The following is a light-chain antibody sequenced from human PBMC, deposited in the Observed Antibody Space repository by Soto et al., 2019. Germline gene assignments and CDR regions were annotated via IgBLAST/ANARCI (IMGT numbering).Light chain of an antibody. CDR2: HVT. CDR1: SSDIGHYDY. V-gene: IGLV2-14*03. J-gene: IGLJ1*01. Sequence: QSALTQPASVSGSPGQSITISCTGTSSDIGHYDYVSWYQQHPGKAPKLMIYHVTYRPSGVSNRYSGSKSGNSASLTISGLQADDEPDYYCCSLTTSHTYVFGSGTKLTLL. CDR3: CSLTTSHTYV.